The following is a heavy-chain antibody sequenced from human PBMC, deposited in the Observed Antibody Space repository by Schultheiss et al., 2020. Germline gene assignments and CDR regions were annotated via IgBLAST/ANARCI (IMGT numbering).Heavy chain of an antibody. CDR3: ATIAAAGTNLFDY. CDR1: GGSFSGYY. Sequence: SETLSLTCAVYGGSFSGYYWGWIRQPPGKGLEWIGEINHSGSTNYNPSLKSRVTISVDTSKNQFSLKLSSVTAADTAVYYCATIAAAGTNLFDYWGQGTLVTVSS. J-gene: IGHJ4*02. V-gene: IGHV4-34*01. D-gene: IGHD6-13*01. CDR2: INHSGST.